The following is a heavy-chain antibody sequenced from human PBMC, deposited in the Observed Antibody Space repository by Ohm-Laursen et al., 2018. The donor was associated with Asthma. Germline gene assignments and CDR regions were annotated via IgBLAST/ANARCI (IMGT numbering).Heavy chain of an antibody. V-gene: IGHV3-30*18. CDR2: ISYDGSNK. D-gene: IGHD2-2*01. CDR1: GFTFSSYG. J-gene: IGHJ3*02. Sequence: SLRLSCAASGFTFSSYGMHWVRQAPGKGLEWVAVISYDGSNKYYADSVKGRFTISRDNSKNTLYLQMNSLRAEDTAVYYCAKNFVVVATGMWAFDIWGQGTMVTVSS. CDR3: AKNFVVVATGMWAFDI.